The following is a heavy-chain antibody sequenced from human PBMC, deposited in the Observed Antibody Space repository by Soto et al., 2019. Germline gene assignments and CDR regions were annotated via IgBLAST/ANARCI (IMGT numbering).Heavy chain of an antibody. CDR2: IYYSGST. CDR3: ALWGGFGEHGAPYFDY. D-gene: IGHD3-10*01. J-gene: IGHJ4*02. Sequence: SETLSLTCTVSGGSISSGGYYWSWIRQHPGKGLEWIGYIYYSGSTYYNPSLKSRVTISVDTSKNQFSLKLSSVTAADTAVYYCALWGGFGEHGAPYFDYWGQGTLVTVSS. CDR1: GGSISSGGYY. V-gene: IGHV4-31*03.